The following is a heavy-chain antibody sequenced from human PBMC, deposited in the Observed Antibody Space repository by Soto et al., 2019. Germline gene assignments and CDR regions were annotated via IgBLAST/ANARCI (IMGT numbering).Heavy chain of an antibody. CDR2: INHSGST. CDR3: ARGGRQQGTDGYYMDV. D-gene: IGHD6-13*01. CDR1: GGSFSGYY. Sequence: SETLSLTCAVYGGSFSGYYWSWIRQPPGEGLEWIGEINHSGSTNYNPSLKSRVTISVDTSKNQFSLKLSSVTAADTAVYYCARGGRQQGTDGYYMDVWGKGTTVTVSS. V-gene: IGHV4-34*01. J-gene: IGHJ6*03.